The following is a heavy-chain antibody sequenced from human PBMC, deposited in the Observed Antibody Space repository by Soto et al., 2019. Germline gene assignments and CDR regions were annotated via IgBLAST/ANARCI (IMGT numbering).Heavy chain of an antibody. D-gene: IGHD3-10*01. CDR2: IYYSGST. CDR1: GGSISSYY. Sequence: SETLSLTCTVSGGSISSYYWSWIRQPPGKGLEWIGYIYYSGSTNYNPSLKSRVTISVDTSKNQFSLKLSSVTAADTAVYYCARVPRFGSGMDVWGQGTTVTVSS. V-gene: IGHV4-59*01. J-gene: IGHJ6*02. CDR3: ARVPRFGSGMDV.